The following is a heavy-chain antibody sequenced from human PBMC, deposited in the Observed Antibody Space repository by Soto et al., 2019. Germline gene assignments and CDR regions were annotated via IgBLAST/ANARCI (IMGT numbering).Heavy chain of an antibody. CDR1: GGSFSSYH. CDR2: INNSGST. V-gene: IGHV4-34*01. D-gene: IGHD6-13*01. J-gene: IGHJ5*01. Sequence: SETLSRTCIVYGGSFSSYHWSCIRQSPRKNLEWIGEINNSGSTNYNPSLQSRVKISIDTSKNKFYLNLSSVTATDTAIYYCARGRGKWGIAALNWLDSWV. CDR3: ARGRGKWGIAALNWLDS.